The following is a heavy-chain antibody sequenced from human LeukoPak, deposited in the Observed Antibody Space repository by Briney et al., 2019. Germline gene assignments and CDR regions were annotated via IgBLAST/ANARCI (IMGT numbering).Heavy chain of an antibody. D-gene: IGHD1-26*01. J-gene: IGHJ3*02. CDR1: GFTFSSYA. V-gene: IGHV3-23*01. Sequence: GGSLRLSCAASGFTFSSYAMSWVRQPPGKGLEWVSTISSDGGSTYYAESVKGRFTISRGNSQKTLYLQLDSLRAEDTAVYYCLTVVETTIAAFDIWGQGTMVTVSS. CDR2: ISSDGGST. CDR3: LTVVETTIAAFDI.